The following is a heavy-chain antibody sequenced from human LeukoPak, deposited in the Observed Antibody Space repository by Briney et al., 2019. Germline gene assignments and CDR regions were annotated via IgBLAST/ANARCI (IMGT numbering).Heavy chain of an antibody. Sequence: SETLSLTCTVSDGSISSSSYFWGWIRQPPGQGLEWIGSIFYSGSTYSNPSLKSRVIASVDTSKNQFSLKLSSVTAADTAVYYCARGRMAGNTGYSFDIWGPGALVTVSP. CDR3: ARGRMAGNTGYSFDI. CDR2: IFYSGST. D-gene: IGHD6-19*01. J-gene: IGHJ4*02. CDR1: DGSISSSSYF. V-gene: IGHV4-39*07.